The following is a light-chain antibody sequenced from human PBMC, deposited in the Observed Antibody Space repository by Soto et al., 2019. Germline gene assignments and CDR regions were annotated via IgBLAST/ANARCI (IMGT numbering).Light chain of an antibody. Sequence: QSVLTQPPSVSEAPGQRVTISCSGGSSNIGTNAVNWYQQLPGTAPKLLIYNNNQRPSGVPDRFSGSKSGTSASLAISGLQSEDEADYYCAAWDDRLNGHVFGTGTKVTVL. CDR2: NNN. J-gene: IGLJ1*01. V-gene: IGLV1-44*01. CDR3: AAWDDRLNGHV. CDR1: SSNIGTNA.